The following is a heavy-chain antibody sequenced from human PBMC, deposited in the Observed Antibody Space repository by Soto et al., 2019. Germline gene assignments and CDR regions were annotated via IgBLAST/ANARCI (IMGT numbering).Heavy chain of an antibody. CDR1: GKSVSTFY. CDR2: AYYSGST. V-gene: IGHV4-59*02. Sequence: PSETLSLTCTVSGKSVSTFYWRWIRQPPGKGLEWIGHAYYSGSTNYDPSLKSRVTISVDMSKNQVSLRLTSVTAADTAVYYCARGTDYTQIASYHYGMDVWGQGTSVTVSS. CDR3: ARGTDYTQIASYHYGMDV. D-gene: IGHD4-4*01. J-gene: IGHJ6*02.